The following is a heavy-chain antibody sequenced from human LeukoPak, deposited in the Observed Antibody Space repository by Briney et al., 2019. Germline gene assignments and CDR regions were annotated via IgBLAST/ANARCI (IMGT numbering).Heavy chain of an antibody. V-gene: IGHV3-7*01. CDR3: ARDGAAAGHYFDL. CDR1: GFTFSDYW. CDR2: IHLNGGEK. Sequence: GGSLRLSCAVSGFTFSDYWMNWVRQAPGKGLEWVASIHLNGGEKSYVDSVKGRFTISRDNPKNSLYLQMSSLRAEDTGVYYCARDGAAAGHYFDLWGQGTLVTVSS. J-gene: IGHJ4*01. D-gene: IGHD6-13*01.